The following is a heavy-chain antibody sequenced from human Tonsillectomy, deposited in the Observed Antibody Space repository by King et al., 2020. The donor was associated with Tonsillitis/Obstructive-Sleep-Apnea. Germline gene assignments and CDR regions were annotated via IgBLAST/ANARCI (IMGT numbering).Heavy chain of an antibody. CDR3: AREGYCGSTSCPRVGYYYGMDV. CDR2: ISSSGSTI. CDR1: GFTFSSYE. V-gene: IGHV3-48*03. J-gene: IGHJ6*02. Sequence: VQLVESGGGLVQPGGSLRLSCAASGFTFSSYEMNWVRQAPGKGLEWVSYISSSGSTIYYADSVKGRFTISRDNAKNSLYLQMNSLRAEDTAVYYCAREGYCGSTSCPRVGYYYGMDVWGQGTTVTVSS. D-gene: IGHD2-2*01.